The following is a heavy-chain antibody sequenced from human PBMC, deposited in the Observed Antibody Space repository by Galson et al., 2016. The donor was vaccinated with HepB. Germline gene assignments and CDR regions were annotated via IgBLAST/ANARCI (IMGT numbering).Heavy chain of an antibody. CDR3: VKDRPTDVTYDISSGYLGGDY. J-gene: IGHJ4*02. D-gene: IGHD3-3*01. Sequence: SLRLSCAASGFSFSSYGMHWVRQAPGKGLEWVAVISHDGSNRQYVDSVRGRFTISRDNAKNTLYLHMNSLRAEDTAVYYGVKDRPTDVTYDISSGYLGGDYWGQGTLFTVTS. CDR2: ISHDGSNR. V-gene: IGHV3-30*18. CDR1: GFSFSSYG.